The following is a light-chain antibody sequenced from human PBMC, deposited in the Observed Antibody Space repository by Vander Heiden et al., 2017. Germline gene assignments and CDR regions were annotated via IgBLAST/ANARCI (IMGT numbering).Light chain of an antibody. J-gene: IGLJ1*01. CDR1: SSNIGSNY. V-gene: IGLV1-47*01. Sequence: QSVLTQPPSASGTPGQRVTISCSGISSNIGSNYVYWYQQLPGTAPKLLIYRNKQRPSGVPDRFSGSKSGTSASLAISGLRSEDEADYYCAAWDDSLSGSYVFGTGTKVTVL. CDR2: RNK. CDR3: AAWDDSLSGSYV.